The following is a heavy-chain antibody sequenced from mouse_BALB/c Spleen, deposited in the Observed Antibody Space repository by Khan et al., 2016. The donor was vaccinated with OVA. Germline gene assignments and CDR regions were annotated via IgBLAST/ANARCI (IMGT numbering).Heavy chain of an antibody. CDR1: GYTFTDYG. CDR3: ERWSLRLDY. J-gene: IGHJ4*01. CDR2: ITTYPGDT. Sequence: QVQLQQSGPELVRPGVSVKISCKGSGYTFTDYGMHWVRQSPAKSLEWIGVITTYPGDTNYNQKFKGKATMTVDKSSSTAYMELARLTSEDSAIYDCERWSLRLDYWGQGTSVTVSS. V-gene: IGHV1S137*01.